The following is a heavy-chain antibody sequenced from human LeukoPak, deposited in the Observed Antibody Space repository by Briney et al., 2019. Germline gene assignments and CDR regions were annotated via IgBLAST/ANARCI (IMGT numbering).Heavy chain of an antibody. CDR2: FDPEDGET. D-gene: IGHD5-18*01. J-gene: IGHJ5*02. CDR3: AKRWYSYGYWFDP. Sequence: ASVKVSCKVSGYTLTELSMHWVRQAPGKGLEWMGSFDPEDGETIYAQKFQGRVTMTEDTSTDTAYMELSSLRSEDTAVYYCAKRWYSYGYWFDPWGQGTLVTVSS. V-gene: IGHV1-24*01. CDR1: GYTLTELS.